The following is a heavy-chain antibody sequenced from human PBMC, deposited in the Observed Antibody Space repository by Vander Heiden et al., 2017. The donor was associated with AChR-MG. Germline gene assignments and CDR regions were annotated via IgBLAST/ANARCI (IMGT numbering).Heavy chain of an antibody. D-gene: IGHD2-21*01. CDR2: ISYDGRSK. Sequence: QVQLAESGGGVVQPGRSLRLSCAAPGFTFSNYGMRWVRQAPGKGLECVAFISYDGRSKYYSDSLKGRFTISRDNSKNTLFLQMNSLTPEDTAVYYCAKDDSSNYFYYIDVWGTGTTVTVSS. V-gene: IGHV3-30*18. CDR1: GFTFSNYG. J-gene: IGHJ6*03. CDR3: AKDDSSNYFYYIDV.